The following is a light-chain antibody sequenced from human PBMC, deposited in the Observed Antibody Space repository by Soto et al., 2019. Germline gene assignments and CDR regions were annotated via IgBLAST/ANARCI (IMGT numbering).Light chain of an antibody. J-gene: IGKJ3*01. Sequence: EIVLTQSPGTLSLSPGESATLSCRASQSISSSFVAWYQHKPGQAPRLLIYGTSNRATGIPDRFSGSGSGTDFTLTISRLEPEDFAVYYCQQYGSSPFTFGPGTKVDIK. CDR3: QQYGSSPFT. CDR2: GTS. V-gene: IGKV3-20*01. CDR1: QSISSSF.